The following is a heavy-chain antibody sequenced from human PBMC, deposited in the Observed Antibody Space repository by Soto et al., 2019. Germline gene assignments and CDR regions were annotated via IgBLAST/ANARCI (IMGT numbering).Heavy chain of an antibody. Sequence: QVQLQESGPGLVKPSQTLSLTCTVSDDSISSGAYYWSWIRQHPGKGLEWIGYIYGTGNMYSKSSFKSRFTLSVRPSKSHFSPKPLCVPATDTAVYYCARGSDTWFFALWGRGAMVTVSS. V-gene: IGHV4-31*03. CDR3: ARGSDTWFFAL. CDR2: IYGTGNM. J-gene: IGHJ2*01. D-gene: IGHD1-26*01. CDR1: DDSISSGAYY.